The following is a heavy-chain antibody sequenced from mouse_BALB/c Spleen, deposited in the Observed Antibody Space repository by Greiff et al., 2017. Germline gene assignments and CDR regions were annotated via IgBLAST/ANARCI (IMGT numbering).Heavy chain of an antibody. Sequence: VQLKESGGGLVQPGGSRKLSCAASGFTFSSFGMHWVRQAPEKGLEWVAYISSGSSTIYYADTVKGRFTISRDNPKNTLFLQMTSLRSEDTAMYYCARLPGSSYGFAYWGQGTLVTVSA. D-gene: IGHD1-1*01. CDR3: ARLPGSSYGFAY. CDR1: GFTFSSFG. CDR2: ISSGSSTI. V-gene: IGHV5-17*02. J-gene: IGHJ3*01.